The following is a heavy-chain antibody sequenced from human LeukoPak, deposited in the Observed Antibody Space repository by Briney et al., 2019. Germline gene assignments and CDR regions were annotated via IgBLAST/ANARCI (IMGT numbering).Heavy chain of an antibody. CDR2: IRHDGNDK. Sequence: GGSLRLSCAASGFTFNYYGMHWVRQAPGKGLEWVAFIRHDGNDKYYAKSVKGRFTISRDTSRNTLYLQMNSLRPEDTAVYYCAKDLMRDRWFGESWGQGTLVTVSS. CDR3: AKDLMRDRWFGES. J-gene: IGHJ5*02. D-gene: IGHD3-10*01. V-gene: IGHV3-30*02. CDR1: GFTFNYYG.